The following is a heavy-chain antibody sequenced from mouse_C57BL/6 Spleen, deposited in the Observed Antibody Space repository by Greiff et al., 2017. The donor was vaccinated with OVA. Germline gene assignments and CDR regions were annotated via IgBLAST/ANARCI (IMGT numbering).Heavy chain of an antibody. D-gene: IGHD4-1*01. V-gene: IGHV1-80*01. CDR2: IYPGDGDT. Sequence: VQRVESGAELVKPGASVKISCKASGYAFSSYWMNWVKQRPGKGLEWIGQIYPGDGDTNYNGKFKGKATLTADKSSSTAYMQLSSLTSEDSAVYFCARSPTGRGYYFDYWGQGTTLTVSS. CDR3: ARSPTGRGYYFDY. J-gene: IGHJ2*01. CDR1: GYAFSSYW.